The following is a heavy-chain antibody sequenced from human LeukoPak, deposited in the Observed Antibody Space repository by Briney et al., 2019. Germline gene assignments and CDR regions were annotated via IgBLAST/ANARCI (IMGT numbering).Heavy chain of an antibody. D-gene: IGHD1-26*01. CDR1: RFAFSQAW. CDR2: IKSESDGGTT. CDR3: TTSGWFDH. J-gene: IGHJ5*02. V-gene: IGHV3-15*01. Sequence: GGSLRLSCVASRFAFSQAWMSWVRQAPGKGLEWVGRIKSESDGGTTDYAAPVRGRFTISRDDSKNTLFLQMNSLQTEDTAVYYCTTSGWFDHWGQGTLVTVSS.